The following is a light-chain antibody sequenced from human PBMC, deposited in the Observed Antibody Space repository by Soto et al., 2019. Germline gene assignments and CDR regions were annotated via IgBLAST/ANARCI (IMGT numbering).Light chain of an antibody. V-gene: IGKV1-33*01. CDR1: QDISNY. CDR2: DAS. CDR3: QQSDSLPIT. J-gene: IGKJ5*01. Sequence: DIQMTQSPSSLSASVGDRVTITCRASQDISNYLNWYQQRPGKAPKLLIYDASNLERGVPSRFSGTRAGTHFTFAITSLQPEVVATYYCQQSDSLPITFGQGTRLE.